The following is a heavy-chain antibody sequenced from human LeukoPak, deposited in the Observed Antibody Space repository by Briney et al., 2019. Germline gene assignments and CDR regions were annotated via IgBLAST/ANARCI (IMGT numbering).Heavy chain of an antibody. CDR1: GFPFDKAW. CDR3: TTGMGFGWHSLDASDI. D-gene: IGHD6-19*01. Sequence: GGSPRLSCAASGFPFDKAWVNWVRQAPGKGLEWVGRVKSKNDGGPPDYAAPVKGRIAISRDDSKNTLYLQMNSLKVEDTAVYYCTTGMGFGWHSLDASDIWGQGTLVTVSS. J-gene: IGHJ3*02. CDR2: VKSKNDGGPP. V-gene: IGHV3-15*01.